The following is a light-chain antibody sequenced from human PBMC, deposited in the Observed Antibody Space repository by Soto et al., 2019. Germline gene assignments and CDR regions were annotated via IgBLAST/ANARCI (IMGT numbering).Light chain of an antibody. CDR2: GAS. V-gene: IGKV3-15*01. Sequence: EIVLTQSPATLSLSPGERATLSCRASQSVSSNLAWYQQKPGQAPRLLIYGASTSATGIPARFSGSGAGTEFTLTISSLQSEDFAVYYCQQYNDWPRTFGQGTKVDIK. J-gene: IGKJ1*01. CDR3: QQYNDWPRT. CDR1: QSVSSN.